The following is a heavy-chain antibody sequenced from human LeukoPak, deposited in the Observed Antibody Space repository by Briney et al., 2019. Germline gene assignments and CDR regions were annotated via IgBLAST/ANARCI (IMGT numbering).Heavy chain of an antibody. V-gene: IGHV3-7*01. CDR2: IKQDGSEK. CDR1: GFTFSSYW. Sequence: GGSLRLSCAASGFTFSSYWMSWVRQAPGKGLQWEADIKQDGSEKYYVDSVKGRFTISRDNAKNSLYLQMNSLRAEDTAVYYCAREEVVVAATLLFYFDSWGQGTLVTVSS. D-gene: IGHD2-15*01. CDR3: AREEVVVAATLLFYFDS. J-gene: IGHJ4*02.